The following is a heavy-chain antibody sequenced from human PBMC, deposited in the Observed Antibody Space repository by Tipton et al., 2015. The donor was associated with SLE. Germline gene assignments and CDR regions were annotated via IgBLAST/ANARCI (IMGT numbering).Heavy chain of an antibody. D-gene: IGHD6-6*01. CDR1: GGSISSGGYS. J-gene: IGHJ6*02. V-gene: IGHV4-30-2*01. CDR2: IYHSGST. CDR3: ARDPAARRGMDV. Sequence: TLSLTCAVSGGSISSGGYSWSWIRQPPGKGLEWIGYIYHSGSTYYNPSLKSRVTTSVDRSKNQFSLKLSSVTAADTAVYYCARDPAARRGMDVWGQGTTVTVSS.